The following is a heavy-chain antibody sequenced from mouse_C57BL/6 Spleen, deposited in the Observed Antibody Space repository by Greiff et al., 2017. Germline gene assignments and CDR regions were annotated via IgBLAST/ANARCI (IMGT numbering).Heavy chain of an antibody. Sequence: VQLQQSGAELVKPGASVKISCKASGYAFSSYWMNWVKQRPGKGLEWIGQIYPGDGDTNYNGKFKGKATLTADKSSSTSYMQLSSLTSEDSEVYVCARSGGNPYWYFDVWGTGTTVTVAS. CDR3: ARSGGNPYWYFDV. CDR2: IYPGDGDT. V-gene: IGHV1-80*01. J-gene: IGHJ1*03. CDR1: GYAFSSYW. D-gene: IGHD2-1*01.